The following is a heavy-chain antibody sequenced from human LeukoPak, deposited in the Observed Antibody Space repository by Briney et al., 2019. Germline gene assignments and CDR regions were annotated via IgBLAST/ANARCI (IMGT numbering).Heavy chain of an antibody. Sequence: PGGSLRLSCAASGFTFSSYWMSWVRQAPGKGLEWVANIKQDGSEKYYVDSVKGRFTISRDNAKNSLYLQMNSLRAEDTAVYYCARDKPPPYYYDSSGYYYGLDYWGQGTPVTVSS. CDR1: GFTFSSYW. J-gene: IGHJ4*02. CDR2: IKQDGSEK. D-gene: IGHD3-22*01. CDR3: ARDKPPPYYYDSSGYYYGLDY. V-gene: IGHV3-7*01.